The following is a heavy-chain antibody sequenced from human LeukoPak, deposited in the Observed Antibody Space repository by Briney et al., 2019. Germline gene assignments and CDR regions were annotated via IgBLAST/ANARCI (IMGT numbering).Heavy chain of an antibody. J-gene: IGHJ4*02. V-gene: IGHV1-69*05. CDR3: ARDGGNYDFWGEGY. CDR2: IIPIFGTA. D-gene: IGHD3-3*01. CDR1: GGTFSSYA. Sequence: SVKVSCKASGGTFSSYAISWVRQAPGQGLEWMGRIIPIFGTANYAQKFRGRVTITTDESTSTAYMELSSLRSEDTAVYYCARDGGNYDFWGEGYWGQGTLVTVSS.